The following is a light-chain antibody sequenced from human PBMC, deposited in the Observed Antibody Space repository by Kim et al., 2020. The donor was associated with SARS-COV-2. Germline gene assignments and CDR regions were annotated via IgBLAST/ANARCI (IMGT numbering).Light chain of an antibody. V-gene: IGKV1-9*01. CDR2: AAS. CDR1: QGISNY. Sequence: DIQLTQSPSFLSGSIGDRVTITCRANQGISNYLAWYQQKPGIAPKPLIYAASTLQSGVPSRFSGSGSGTDFTLTITSLQPEDFATYYCQQHNSYPITFGQGTRLEIK. CDR3: QQHNSYPIT. J-gene: IGKJ5*01.